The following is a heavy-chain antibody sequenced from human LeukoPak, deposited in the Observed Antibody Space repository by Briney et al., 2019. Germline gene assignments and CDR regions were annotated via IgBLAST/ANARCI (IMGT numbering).Heavy chain of an antibody. CDR2: ISGYNGNT. Sequence: EASVKVSFKASDYTFTSYGSTWVRHAHGQGLEWMGWISGYNGNTNYARKLQGRAIMTTDTSTSTAYMELRSLRSDDTAVYYCARYPVSFSSSWHYYFDYWGQGTLVTVSS. J-gene: IGHJ4*02. CDR3: ARYPVSFSSSWHYYFDY. CDR1: DYTFTSYG. V-gene: IGHV1-18*01. D-gene: IGHD6-13*01.